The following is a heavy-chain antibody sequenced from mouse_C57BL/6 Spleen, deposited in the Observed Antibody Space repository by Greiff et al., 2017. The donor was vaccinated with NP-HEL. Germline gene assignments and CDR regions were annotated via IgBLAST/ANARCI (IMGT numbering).Heavy chain of an antibody. D-gene: IGHD1-1*01. CDR1: GYAFSSYW. CDR2: IYPGDGDT. CDR3: ARRGPLLFITTGAMDY. J-gene: IGHJ4*01. Sequence: QVHVKQSGAELVKPGASVKISCKASGYAFSSYWMNWVKQRPGKGLEWIGQIYPGDGDTNYNGKFKGKATLTADKSSSTAYMQLSSLTSEDSAVYVCARRGPLLFITTGAMDYWGQGTSVTVSS. V-gene: IGHV1-80*01.